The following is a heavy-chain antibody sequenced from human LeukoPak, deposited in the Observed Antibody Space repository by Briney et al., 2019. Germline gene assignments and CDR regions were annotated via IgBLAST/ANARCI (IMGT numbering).Heavy chain of an antibody. V-gene: IGHV4-34*01. CDR3: VKSGGYGLIDY. D-gene: IGHD1-26*01. CDR1: GGSFSGYY. J-gene: IGHJ4*02. CDR2: IYSSGST. Sequence: SETLSLTCAVYGGSFSGYYWSWIRQPPGKGLEWIGNIYSSGSTYYNASLQSRVTISIDTSKNQFSLRLSSVTAADTAMYYCVKSGGYGLIDYWGQGTRVTVSS.